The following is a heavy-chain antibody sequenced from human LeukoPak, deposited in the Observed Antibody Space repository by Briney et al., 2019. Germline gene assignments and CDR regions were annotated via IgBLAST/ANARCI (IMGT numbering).Heavy chain of an antibody. D-gene: IGHD1-26*01. Sequence: SETLSLTCAVYGGSFSGYYWSWIRQPPGKGLEWIGEINNSGSTNYNPSLKSRVTISVDTSKNQFSLKLSSVTAADTAVYYCARGWAMGATGVARWFDPWGQGTLVTVSS. CDR2: INNSGST. CDR1: GGSFSGYY. J-gene: IGHJ5*02. V-gene: IGHV4-34*01. CDR3: ARGWAMGATGVARWFDP.